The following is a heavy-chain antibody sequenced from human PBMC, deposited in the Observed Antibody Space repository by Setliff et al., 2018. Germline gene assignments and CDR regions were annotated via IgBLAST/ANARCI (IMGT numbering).Heavy chain of an antibody. Sequence: SETLSLTCTVSGAPISTNPYYWGWIRQPPGKGLEWIGTLYYTGSTYYNPSLKSRVTISVDTSKNQFSLKVNSVTAADTAVYYCANYSSGNFDYWGQGTLVTVSS. J-gene: IGHJ4*02. V-gene: IGHV4-39*01. D-gene: IGHD6-19*01. CDR1: GAPISTNPYY. CDR2: LYYTGST. CDR3: ANYSSGNFDY.